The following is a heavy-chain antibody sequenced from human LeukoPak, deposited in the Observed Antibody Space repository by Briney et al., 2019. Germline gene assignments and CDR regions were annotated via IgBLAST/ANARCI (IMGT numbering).Heavy chain of an antibody. CDR1: GGSISSGGNY. D-gene: IGHD3-10*01. CDR3: ARSRSLWFGELLLGGFDY. Sequence: PSQTLSLTCTVSGGSISSGGNYWSWIRQHPGKGLEWIGYIYYSGSTYHNPSLKSRLTRSVDTSKNQFSLKLSSVTAADTAVYYCARSRSLWFGELLLGGFDYWGQGTLVTVSS. V-gene: IGHV4-31*03. CDR2: IYYSGST. J-gene: IGHJ4*02.